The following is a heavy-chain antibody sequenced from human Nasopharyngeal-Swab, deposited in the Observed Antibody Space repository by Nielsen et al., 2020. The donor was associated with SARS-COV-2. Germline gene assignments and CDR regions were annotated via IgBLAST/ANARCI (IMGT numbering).Heavy chain of an antibody. D-gene: IGHD6-13*01. CDR3: ARSYSSSWYGDYYMDV. CDR2: ISYDGSNK. Sequence: VGSLRLSCAASGFTFSSYAMHWVRQAPGKGLECVAVISYDGSNKYYADSVKGRFTISRDNSKNTLYLQMNSLRAEDTAVYYCARSYSSSWYGDYYMDVWGKGTTVTVSS. V-gene: IGHV3-30-3*01. J-gene: IGHJ6*03. CDR1: GFTFSSYA.